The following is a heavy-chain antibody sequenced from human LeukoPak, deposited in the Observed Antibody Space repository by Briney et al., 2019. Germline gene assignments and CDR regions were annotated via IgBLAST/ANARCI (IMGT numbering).Heavy chain of an antibody. D-gene: IGHD5-12*01. CDR3: ARGRSGGYSPLNDC. J-gene: IGHJ4*02. CDR1: GGSISSSSYY. Sequence: KASETLSLTCTVSGGSISSSSYYWGWIRQPPGKGLEWIGSIYYSGSTYYNPSLKSRVTISVDTSKNQFSLKLSSVTAADTAVYYCARGRSGGYSPLNDCWGQGTLVTVSS. V-gene: IGHV4-39*07. CDR2: IYYSGST.